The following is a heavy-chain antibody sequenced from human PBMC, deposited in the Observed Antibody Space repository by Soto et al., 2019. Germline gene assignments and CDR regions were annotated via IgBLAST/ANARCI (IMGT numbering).Heavy chain of an antibody. V-gene: IGHV3-66*01. CDR3: VRENYYYGMDV. CDR2: INNAGST. J-gene: IGHJ6*02. Sequence: GGSLRISCAASGFDASVNLMTWVRQAPGRGLEWVSVINNAGSTFYADSVKGRFTISGDNSKNTLYLQMNSLRVEDTAMYYCVRENYYYGMDVWGQGTAVTVSS. CDR1: GFDASVNL.